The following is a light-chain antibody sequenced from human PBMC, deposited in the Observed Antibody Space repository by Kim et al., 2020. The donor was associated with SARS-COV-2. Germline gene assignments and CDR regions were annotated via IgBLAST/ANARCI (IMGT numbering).Light chain of an antibody. Sequence: EIVLTQSPGTLSLSPGERATLSCRASQSVSSSYLAWYQQKPGQAPRLLIYGASSRATGIPDRFSGSGSGTDFTLTISRLEPEDFAVYYCQEYGRSRVTCGGGSKV. CDR3: QEYGRSRVT. CDR2: GAS. V-gene: IGKV3-20*01. CDR1: QSVSSSY. J-gene: IGKJ4*01.